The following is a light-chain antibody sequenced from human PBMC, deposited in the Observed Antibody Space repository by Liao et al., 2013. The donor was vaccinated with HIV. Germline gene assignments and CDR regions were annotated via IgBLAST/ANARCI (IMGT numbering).Light chain of an antibody. V-gene: IGLV3-21*04. CDR1: NIGMKS. CDR3: QVWDSLSGHPV. J-gene: IGLJ3*02. Sequence: SYVLTQPPSVSVAPGETAKITCGAYNIGMKSVHWYQHKPGQAPILVISYDSGRPSGIPERLTGSTSGNTATLTISGVGAGDEADYYCQVWDSLSGHPVFGGGTKVTVL. CDR2: YDS.